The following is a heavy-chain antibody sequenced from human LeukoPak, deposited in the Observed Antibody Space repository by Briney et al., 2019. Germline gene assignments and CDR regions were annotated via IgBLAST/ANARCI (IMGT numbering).Heavy chain of an antibody. CDR2: ISSSGSTI. J-gene: IGHJ3*02. D-gene: IGHD3-3*01. V-gene: IGHV3-11*04. CDR3: ARDPYDFWSGPSRNDAFDI. Sequence: GGSLRLSCAAPGFTFSDYYMSWIRQAPGKGREWVSYISSSGSTIYYADSVKGRFTISRDNANNSLYLQMNSLGAEDTAVYYCARDPYDFWSGPSRNDAFDIWGQGTMVTVSS. CDR1: GFTFSDYY.